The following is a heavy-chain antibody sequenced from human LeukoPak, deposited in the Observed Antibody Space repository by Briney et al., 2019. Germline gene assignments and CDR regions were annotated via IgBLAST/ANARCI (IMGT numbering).Heavy chain of an antibody. CDR2: INPSGGST. Sequence: GASVKVSCKASGYTFTSYGISWVRQAPGQGLEWMGIINPSGGSTSYAQKFQGRVTMTRDTSTSTVYMELSSLRSEDTAVYYCARDLYSYGYGDDYWGQGTLVTVSS. CDR3: ARDLYSYGYGDDY. D-gene: IGHD5-18*01. V-gene: IGHV1-46*01. J-gene: IGHJ4*02. CDR1: GYTFTSYG.